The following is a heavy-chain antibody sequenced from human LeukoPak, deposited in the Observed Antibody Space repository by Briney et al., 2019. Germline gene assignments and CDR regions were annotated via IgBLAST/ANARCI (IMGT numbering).Heavy chain of an antibody. V-gene: IGHV1-24*01. J-gene: IGHJ5*02. D-gene: IGHD3-9*01. CDR2: FDPEDGET. CDR1: GYTLTELS. Sequence: ASVKVSCKVSGYTLTELSMHWVRQAPGKGLEWMGGFDPEDGETIYAQKFQGRVTMTEDTSTDTACMELSSLRSEDTAVYYCATIFTYYDILTGQNWFDPWGQGTLVTVSS. CDR3: ATIFTYYDILTGQNWFDP.